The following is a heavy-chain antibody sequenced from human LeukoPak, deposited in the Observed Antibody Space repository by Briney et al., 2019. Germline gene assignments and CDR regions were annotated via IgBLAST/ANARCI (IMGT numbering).Heavy chain of an antibody. D-gene: IGHD3-9*01. J-gene: IGHJ4*02. CDR2: ISAYNGNT. CDR1: GYTFTIYG. Sequence: ASVKVSCKASGYTFTIYGISWVRQAPGQGLEWMGWISAYNGNTNYAQKLQGRVTMTTDTSTSTAYMELRSLRSDDTAVYYCARDERYFDWLLFQGKDYWGQGTLVTVSS. V-gene: IGHV1-18*01. CDR3: ARDERYFDWLLFQGKDY.